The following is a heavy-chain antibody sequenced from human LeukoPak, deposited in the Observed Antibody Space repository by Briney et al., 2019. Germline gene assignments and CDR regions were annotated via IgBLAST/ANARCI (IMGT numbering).Heavy chain of an antibody. CDR3: ARDLGTRDYYDSSGSA. D-gene: IGHD3-22*01. CDR1: GFTVFSNY. V-gene: IGHV3-53*01. J-gene: IGHJ5*02. Sequence: GGSLRLSCAASGFTVFSNYMSWVRQAPGKGLEWVSVIYSDGTTYYADSVQGRFTISRDNSKNTLYLQMNSLRAEDTAVYYCARDLGTRDYYDSSGSAWGQGTLVTVSS. CDR2: IYSDGTT.